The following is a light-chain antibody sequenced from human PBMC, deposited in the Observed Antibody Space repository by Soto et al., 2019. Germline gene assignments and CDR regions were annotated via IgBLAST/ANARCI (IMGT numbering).Light chain of an antibody. CDR2: DVS. CDR3: SSFTPTSALV. CDR1: SSDVGGYNY. V-gene: IGLV2-14*03. Sequence: QSVLTQPASVSGSPGQSITISCTGTSSDVGGYNYVSWYQQHPGKAPKLMIYDVSNRPSGVSNRFSGSKSDNTASLTISGLQADDEADYYCSSFTPTSALVFGTGTKVTVL. J-gene: IGLJ1*01.